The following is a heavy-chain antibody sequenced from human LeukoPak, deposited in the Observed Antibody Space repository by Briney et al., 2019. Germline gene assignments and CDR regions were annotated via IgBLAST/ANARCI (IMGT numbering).Heavy chain of an antibody. V-gene: IGHV3-48*03. D-gene: IGHD1-1*01. J-gene: IGHJ4*02. CDR1: GFTFSSYD. CDR2: IHSSGAPI. CDR3: ARKFTGTTYFDS. Sequence: PRGSLRHSCAASGFTFSSYDMNWVRPAPGKGLEWVSYIHSSGAPIYYAASLKGRFTISRDSAKNSVYLRMNSLRAEDTALYSCARKFTGTTYFDSWGQGALVTVSS.